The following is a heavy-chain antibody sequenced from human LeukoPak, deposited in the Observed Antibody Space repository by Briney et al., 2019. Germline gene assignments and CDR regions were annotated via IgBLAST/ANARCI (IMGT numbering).Heavy chain of an antibody. D-gene: IGHD6-13*01. V-gene: IGHV1-2*02. CDR2: INPNSGGT. CDR3: ARSPRYSSSWYWFDP. J-gene: IGHJ5*02. CDR1: GYTFTGYY. Sequence: GASVKVSCKASGYTFTGYYMHWVRQAPGQGLEWMGWINPNSGGTNYAQKFQGRVTMTRDTSISTAYMELSRLRSDDTAVYYCARSPRYSSSWYWFDPWGQGTLVTVSS.